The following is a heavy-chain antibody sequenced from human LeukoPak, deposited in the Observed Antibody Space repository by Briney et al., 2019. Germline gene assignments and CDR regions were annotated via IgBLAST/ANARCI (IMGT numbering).Heavy chain of an antibody. V-gene: IGHV4-34*01. CDR1: GGSFSGYY. Sequence: SETLSLTCAVYGGSFSGYYWTWIRQPPGKGLEWIGEINHSGSTNYNPSLKSRVTMSVDTSKNQFSLKLSSVTAADTAVYYCASGDSGSFYIAYWGQGTLVTVSS. D-gene: IGHD3-10*01. CDR3: ASGDSGSFYIAY. CDR2: INHSGST. J-gene: IGHJ4*02.